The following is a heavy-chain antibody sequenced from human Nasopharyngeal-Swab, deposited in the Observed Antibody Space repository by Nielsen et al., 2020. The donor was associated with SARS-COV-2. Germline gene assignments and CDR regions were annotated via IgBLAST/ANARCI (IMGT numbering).Heavy chain of an antibody. J-gene: IGHJ4*02. CDR3: ARDVGDLSVFFDF. Sequence: WIRQPPGKGLEWIGEIYQHGNTNYNPSLKSRVTISVDKSKNQFSLSLRSVTAADTAVYYCARDVGDLSVFFDFWGQGTPVTVSS. D-gene: IGHD4-17*01. CDR2: IYQHGNT. V-gene: IGHV4-4*02.